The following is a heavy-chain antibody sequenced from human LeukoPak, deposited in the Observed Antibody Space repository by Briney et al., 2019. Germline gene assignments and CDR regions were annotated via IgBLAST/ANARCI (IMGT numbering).Heavy chain of an antibody. CDR3: GRDVWGTFDY. Sequence: GGSLRLSCAASGFTFSSFWMHWGRQAPGKGLVWVSRINPDGSDTTYAASVKGRFTISRDNAKNTLYLQMSSLRAEDTAVYYCGRDVWGTFDYWGQGALVTVSS. V-gene: IGHV3-74*01. CDR2: INPDGSDT. CDR1: GFTFSSFW. D-gene: IGHD7-27*01. J-gene: IGHJ4*02.